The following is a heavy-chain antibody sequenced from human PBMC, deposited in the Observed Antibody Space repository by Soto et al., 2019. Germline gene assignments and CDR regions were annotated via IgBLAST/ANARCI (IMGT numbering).Heavy chain of an antibody. CDR3: ARSDCSSGSCPNWFDP. CDR1: GFSVTYTY. Sequence: EVQLVESGGGLVQPGGSLRLSCAASGFSVTYTYMSWIRQAPGKGLEWVSVIYSGGRTFYEDSVRGRFTNSRDEGKNTNYIQMHSLRPEDTAVYFWARSDCSSGSCPNWFDPWGQGTPVIVSS. CDR2: IYSGGRT. V-gene: IGHV3-66*01. D-gene: IGHD2-15*01. J-gene: IGHJ5*02.